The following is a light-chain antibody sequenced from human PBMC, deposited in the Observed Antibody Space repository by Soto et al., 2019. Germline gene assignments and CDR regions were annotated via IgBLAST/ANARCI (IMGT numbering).Light chain of an antibody. Sequence: EVVLTQSPGTLSLSPGDRVALSCRASQTLSGSHLAWYQQKPGQAPRLLIYGASIRLTGIPDRFSGSGSGTDFTLTISRLERDDFSVYYCQLYGTSPRTFGQGTKEEIK. CDR2: GAS. CDR3: QLYGTSPRT. J-gene: IGKJ1*01. V-gene: IGKV3-20*01. CDR1: QTLSGSH.